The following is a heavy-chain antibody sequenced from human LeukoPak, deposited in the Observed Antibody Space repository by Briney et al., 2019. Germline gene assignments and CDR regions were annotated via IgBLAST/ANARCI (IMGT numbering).Heavy chain of an antibody. V-gene: IGHV3-33*01. Sequence: GGSLRLSCAASGFTFSSYGMHWVSQAPGKGLEWVAAIWYDGSNKYYADSVKGRFTISRDNSKNTLYLQMNSLRAEDTAVYYCARDLEVPYYYDSSGYYSPSYYFDYWGQGTLVTVSS. D-gene: IGHD3-22*01. CDR3: ARDLEVPYYYDSSGYYSPSYYFDY. CDR1: GFTFSSYG. CDR2: IWYDGSNK. J-gene: IGHJ4*02.